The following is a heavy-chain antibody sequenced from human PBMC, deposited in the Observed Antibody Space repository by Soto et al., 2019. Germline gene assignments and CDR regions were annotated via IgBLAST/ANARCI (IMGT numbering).Heavy chain of an antibody. Sequence: AGSLRLSCAASGFPLKNYWMRWVRQVPGEGLVWLSRIGSDGTGTTYADSLKGRFTISRDNAENTLYLQMNGLRAEDTAIYYCTRVVDGSAGEFDFWGQGTLVTVSS. CDR2: IGSDGTGT. J-gene: IGHJ4*02. CDR3: TRVVDGSAGEFDF. CDR1: GFPLKNYW. D-gene: IGHD3-10*01. V-gene: IGHV3-74*01.